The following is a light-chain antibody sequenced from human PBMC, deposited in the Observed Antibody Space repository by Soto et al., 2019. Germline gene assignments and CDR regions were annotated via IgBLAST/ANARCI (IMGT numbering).Light chain of an antibody. J-gene: IGLJ3*02. Sequence: QSVLTQPPSASGTPGQRVTIYCSGSNSNIASNGVNWYQQFPGTAPKLLIFTNNHRPSGVPDRFSGSKSGTSASLAISGLQSEDEADYYCAVWDDNLNGRVFGGGTKLTV. V-gene: IGLV1-44*01. CDR2: TNN. CDR1: NSNIASNG. CDR3: AVWDDNLNGRV.